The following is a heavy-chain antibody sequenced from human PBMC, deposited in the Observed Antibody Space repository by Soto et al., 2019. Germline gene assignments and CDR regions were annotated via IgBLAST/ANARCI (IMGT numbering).Heavy chain of an antibody. V-gene: IGHV3-64D*06. Sequence: GGSLRLSCSASGFTFISYAIHWVRQAPRKGLEYVSAISSNGGSTYYADSVKGRFTISRYNSKNTLYLQMSSLRAEATAVYYCVKGSMVRGVIVGFFDYWGQGTLVTVSS. CDR3: VKGSMVRGVIVGFFDY. CDR1: GFTFISYA. CDR2: ISSNGGST. J-gene: IGHJ4*02. D-gene: IGHD3-10*01.